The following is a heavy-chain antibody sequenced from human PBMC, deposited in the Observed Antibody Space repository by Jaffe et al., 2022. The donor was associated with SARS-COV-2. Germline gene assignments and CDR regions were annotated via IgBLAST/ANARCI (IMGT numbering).Heavy chain of an antibody. CDR2: ITGNGGST. V-gene: IGHV3-23*01. J-gene: IGHJ5*02. Sequence: DVQLLESGGGLVQPGGSLRLSCAASGVTFSSYAMSWVRQAPGQGLEWVSTITGNGGSTYYADSVKGRFTISRDNAKNTLFLQMNSLRVEDTAVYYCAKLAISGDYDILPWGQGTLVTVSS. D-gene: IGHD3-9*01. CDR3: AKLAISGDYDILP. CDR1: GVTFSSYA.